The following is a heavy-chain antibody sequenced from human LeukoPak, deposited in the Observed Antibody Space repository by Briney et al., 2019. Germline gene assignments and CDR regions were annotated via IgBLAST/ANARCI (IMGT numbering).Heavy chain of an antibody. D-gene: IGHD3-3*01. V-gene: IGHV1-18*01. J-gene: IGHJ3*02. Sequence: GASVKVSCKASGYTFTSYGISWVRQAPGQALEWMGWISAYNGNTNYAQKLQGRVTMTTDTSTSTAYMELRSLRSDDTAVYYCARDLDDFWSGYYDAFDIWGQGTMVTVSS. CDR2: ISAYNGNT. CDR3: ARDLDDFWSGYYDAFDI. CDR1: GYTFTSYG.